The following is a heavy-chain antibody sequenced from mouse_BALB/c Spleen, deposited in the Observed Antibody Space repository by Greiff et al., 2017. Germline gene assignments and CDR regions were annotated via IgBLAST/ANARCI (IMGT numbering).Heavy chain of an antibody. D-gene: IGHD2-10*02. CDR1: GFTFSSYG. J-gene: IGHJ2*01. Sequence: EVQLVESGGGLVQPGGSLKLSCAASGFTFSSYGMSWVRQTPDKRLELVATINSNGGSTYYPDSVKGRFTISRDNAKNTLYLQMSSLKSEDTAMYYCARARYGNYVFDYWGQGTTLTVSS. CDR3: ARARYGNYVFDY. V-gene: IGHV5-6-3*01. CDR2: INSNGGST.